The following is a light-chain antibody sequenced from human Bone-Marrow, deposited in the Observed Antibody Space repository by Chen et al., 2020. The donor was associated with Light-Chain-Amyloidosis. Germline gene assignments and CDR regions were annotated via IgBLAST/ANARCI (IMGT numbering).Light chain of an antibody. CDR3: QQSYSTLSIT. CDR1: QSISSS. V-gene: IGKV1-39*01. Sequence: DIHMTQSPSSLSASVGDRVTITCRASQSISSSLNWYQQKPGKPPKVLIYSASNLHSGVPSRFSGSGSATDFTLTISSLQPEDFATYYCQQSYSTLSITFGQGTRLEIK. CDR2: SAS. J-gene: IGKJ5*01.